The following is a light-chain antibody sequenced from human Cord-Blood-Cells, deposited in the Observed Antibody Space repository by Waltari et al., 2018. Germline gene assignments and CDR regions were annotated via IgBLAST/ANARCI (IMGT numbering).Light chain of an antibody. CDR1: SSDVGGYNY. Sequence: QSALTQPASVSGSPGPSITISCTGTSSDVGGYNYVSWYQQHPGKAPKLMIYDVSNRPSGVSNRFSGSKSGNTASLPISGLQAEDEADYYCSSYTSSSTLVFGTGTKVTVL. J-gene: IGLJ1*01. CDR3: SSYTSSSTLV. V-gene: IGLV2-14*01. CDR2: DVS.